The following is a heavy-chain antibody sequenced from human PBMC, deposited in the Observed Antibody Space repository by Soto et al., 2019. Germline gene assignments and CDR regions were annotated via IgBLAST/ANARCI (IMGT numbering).Heavy chain of an antibody. CDR3: ARGFNWLDY. D-gene: IGHD1-20*01. J-gene: IGHJ4*02. Sequence: EVQLVESGGGLIQPGGSLRLSCAAAEFTVSSNYMTWVRQAPGKGLDWVSVIYSGGSTDYVDSVKGRFTISRDNSKNTMYLQMNSLRAEDTAVYYCARGFNWLDYWGQGTLVTVSS. CDR1: EFTVSSNY. CDR2: IYSGGST. V-gene: IGHV3-53*01.